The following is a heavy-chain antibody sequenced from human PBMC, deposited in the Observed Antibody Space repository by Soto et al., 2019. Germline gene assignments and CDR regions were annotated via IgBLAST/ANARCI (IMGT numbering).Heavy chain of an antibody. CDR2: ISYDGSNK. D-gene: IGHD4-17*01. J-gene: IGHJ4*02. CDR1: GFTFSSYG. CDR3: VKVGVGDFEADNFDY. Sequence: QVQLVESGGGVVQPGRSLRLSCAASGFTFSSYGMHWVRQAPGKGLEWVAVISYDGSNKYYADSVKGRFTISRDNSKNTLYLQMNSLRAEDTAVYYCVKVGVGDFEADNFDYWGQGTLVTVSS. V-gene: IGHV3-30*18.